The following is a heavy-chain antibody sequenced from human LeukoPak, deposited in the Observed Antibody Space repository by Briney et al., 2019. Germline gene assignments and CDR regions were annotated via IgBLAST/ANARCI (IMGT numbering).Heavy chain of an antibody. J-gene: IGHJ4*02. D-gene: IGHD2-2*01. V-gene: IGHV3-64*01. CDR2: ISSNGGST. CDR1: GFTFNNHT. Sequence: GGSLRLSCEASGFTFNNHTMHWARQAPGKGLEYVSAISSNGGSTYYANSVKGRFTISRDNSKNTLFLQMGSLRAEDMAVYFCARDVSAIVVPAAFDYWGQGTLVTVSS. CDR3: ARDVSAIVVPAAFDY.